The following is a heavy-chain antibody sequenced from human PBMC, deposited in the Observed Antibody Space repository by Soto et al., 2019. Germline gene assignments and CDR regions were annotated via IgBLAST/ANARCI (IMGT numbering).Heavy chain of an antibody. CDR2: ITYDGSNK. Sequence: GGSLRLSCAASGFTFSSYGMHWVRQAPGKGLEWVAVITYDGSNKYYADSVKGRFTISRDNSKNTLYLQMNSLRAEDTAVYYCAKSGGGPGTHYYYYGMDVWGQGTTVTVSS. J-gene: IGHJ6*02. CDR1: GFTFSSYG. CDR3: AKSGGGPGTHYYYYGMDV. D-gene: IGHD1-26*01. V-gene: IGHV3-30*18.